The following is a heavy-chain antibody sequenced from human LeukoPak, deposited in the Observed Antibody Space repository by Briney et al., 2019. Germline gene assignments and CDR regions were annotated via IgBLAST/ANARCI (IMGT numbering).Heavy chain of an antibody. CDR3: VKGGRYSSGWYSFGDY. V-gene: IGHV3-64D*06. CDR1: GFTFSSYA. Sequence: GGSLRLSCSASGFTFSSYAMYWVRQARGKGLEYVSAISSNGGSTYYADSVKGRFTISRDNSKKMLNLQMSSLRAEDTAVYYCVKGGRYSSGWYSFGDYWGQGTLVTVSS. CDR2: ISSNGGST. D-gene: IGHD6-19*01. J-gene: IGHJ4*02.